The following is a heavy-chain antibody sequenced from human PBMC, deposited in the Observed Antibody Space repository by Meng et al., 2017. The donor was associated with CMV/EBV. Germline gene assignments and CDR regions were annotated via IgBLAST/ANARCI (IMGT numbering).Heavy chain of an antibody. CDR2: ISAYNGNT. J-gene: IGHJ4*02. Sequence: ASVTVSCKASGYTFTSYGISWVRQAPGQGLEWMGWISAYNGNTNYAQKLQGRVTMTTDTSTSTAYMEPRSLRSDDTAVYYCARDDLKYSGSYSTDYWGQGTLVTVSS. D-gene: IGHD1-26*01. V-gene: IGHV1-18*01. CDR3: ARDDLKYSGSYSTDY. CDR1: GYTFTSYG.